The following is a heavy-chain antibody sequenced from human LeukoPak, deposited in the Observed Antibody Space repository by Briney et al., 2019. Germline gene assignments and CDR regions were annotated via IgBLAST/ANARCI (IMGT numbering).Heavy chain of an antibody. CDR3: ARQVSDYFYYYIDV. CDR1: GGSISSSGYY. Sequence: PSETLSLTRSVSGGSISSSGYYWNWIPQPPGKGLEWVGSISYSGTTYYNSSLKSSVTISEDTPKNRFSLTLPSVCPAHTSVYLCARQVSDYFYYYIDVWGEGTTVIVSS. CDR2: ISYSGTT. V-gene: IGHV4-39*01. J-gene: IGHJ6*03.